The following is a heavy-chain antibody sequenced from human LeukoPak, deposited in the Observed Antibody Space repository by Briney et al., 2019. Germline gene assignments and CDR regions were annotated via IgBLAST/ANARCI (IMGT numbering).Heavy chain of an antibody. J-gene: IGHJ3*02. D-gene: IGHD6-13*01. CDR1: GFTFSSYA. CDR2: ISGSGGGT. CDR3: ARDANSSSWEAFDI. V-gene: IGHV3-23*01. Sequence: TGGSLRLSCVVSGFTFSSYAMSWVRQAPGKGLEWVSTISGSGGGTYYADSVKGRFTISRDNSKNTLYLQMNSLRAEDTAVYYCARDANSSSWEAFDIWGQGTMVTVSS.